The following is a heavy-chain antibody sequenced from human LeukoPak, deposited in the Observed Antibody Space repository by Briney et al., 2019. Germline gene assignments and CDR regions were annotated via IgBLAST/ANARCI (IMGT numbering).Heavy chain of an antibody. CDR2: ISSSSSYI. CDR3: ARDPSLMARFGELSRFDP. V-gene: IGHV3-21*01. J-gene: IGHJ5*02. Sequence: TGGSLRLSCAASGFTFSSYSMNWVRQAPGKGLEWVSSISSSSSYIYYADSVKGRFTISRDNAKNSLYLQMNSLRAEDTAVYYCARDPSLMARFGELSRFDPWGQGTLVTVSS. CDR1: GFTFSSYS. D-gene: IGHD3-10*01.